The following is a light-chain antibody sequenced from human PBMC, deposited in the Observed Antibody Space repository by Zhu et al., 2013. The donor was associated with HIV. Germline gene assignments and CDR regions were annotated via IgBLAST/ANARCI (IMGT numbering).Light chain of an antibody. CDR2: DAS. J-gene: IGKJ4*01. CDR1: QTVRSW. CDR3: QQYGSSPLT. Sequence: DIQLTQSPSTLSASVGDRITITCRASQTVRSWLAWYQLKPGKAPKLLVFDASSLENGVPSRFSGSGSGTDFTLSITRLEPEDLAVYYCQQYGSSPLTFGGGTTLELK. V-gene: IGKV1-5*01.